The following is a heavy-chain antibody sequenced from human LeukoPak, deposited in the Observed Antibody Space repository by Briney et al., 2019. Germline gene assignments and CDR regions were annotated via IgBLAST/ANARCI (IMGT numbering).Heavy chain of an antibody. J-gene: IGHJ3*02. CDR1: VGSFSGYY. D-gene: IGHD1-1*01. V-gene: IGHV4-34*01. Sequence: KPSETLSLTCAVYVGSFSGYYWSWIRQRPGMGLEWIAEISQSGIINYNPSFKSRLTISEDASTNQFSLKLTSVTAADTAVYYCARRREFYTWNDGDAFDMWGQGTMVTVSS. CDR3: ARRREFYTWNDGDAFDM. CDR2: ISQSGII.